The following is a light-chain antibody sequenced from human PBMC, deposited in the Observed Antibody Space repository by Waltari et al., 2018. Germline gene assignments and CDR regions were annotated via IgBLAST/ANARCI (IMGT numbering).Light chain of an antibody. Sequence: ETVLTQSPGTLSLSPGERATLSCKASDSVGSYLAWYQQKPGQAPRILIYHASNRATGIPDRFSGSGSGTDFSLTISRLEPEDSAVYYCQKYVSLPATFGQGTKVEI. V-gene: IGKV3-20*01. CDR2: HAS. CDR3: QKYVSLPAT. CDR1: DSVGSY. J-gene: IGKJ1*01.